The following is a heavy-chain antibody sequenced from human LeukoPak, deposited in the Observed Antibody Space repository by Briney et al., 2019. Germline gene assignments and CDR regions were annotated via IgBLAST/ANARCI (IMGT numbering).Heavy chain of an antibody. V-gene: IGHV3-23*01. D-gene: IGHD3-9*01. J-gene: IGHJ4*02. Sequence: GASLRLSCAASGFIFRNYAMSWVRQAPGKGLEWVSARTGSGDTTYYADSVKGRFTISRDNSKNTLYVEMNTLRAEDTAVYYCAKWGDYDILTGYYVSDFWGQRTLVTVSS. CDR1: GFIFRNYA. CDR2: RTGSGDTT. CDR3: AKWGDYDILTGYYVSDF.